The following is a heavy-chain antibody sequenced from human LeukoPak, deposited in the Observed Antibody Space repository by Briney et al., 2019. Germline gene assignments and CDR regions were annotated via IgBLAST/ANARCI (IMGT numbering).Heavy chain of an antibody. CDR3: AKDVTRRDGYNYPFDY. V-gene: IGHV3-23*01. Sequence: GGSLRLSCAASGFTFSSYAMSWVRQAPGKGLEWVSAISGSGGSTYYADSVKGRFTISRDNSKSTLYLQMNSLRAEDTAVYYCAKDVTRRDGYNYPFDYWGQGTLVTVSS. CDR1: GFTFSSYA. J-gene: IGHJ4*02. CDR2: ISGSGGST. D-gene: IGHD5-24*01.